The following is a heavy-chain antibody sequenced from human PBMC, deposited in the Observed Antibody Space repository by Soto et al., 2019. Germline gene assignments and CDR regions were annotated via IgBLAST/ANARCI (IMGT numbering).Heavy chain of an antibody. Sequence: GGSLRLSCAASGFTFSSYGMHWVRQAPGKGLEWVAVISYDGSNKYYADSVKGRFTISRDNSKNTLYLQTNSLRAEDTAVYYCAKDRAFLEWLSSGMDVWGQGTTVTVSS. J-gene: IGHJ6*02. V-gene: IGHV3-30*18. CDR2: ISYDGSNK. CDR3: AKDRAFLEWLSSGMDV. CDR1: GFTFSSYG. D-gene: IGHD3-3*02.